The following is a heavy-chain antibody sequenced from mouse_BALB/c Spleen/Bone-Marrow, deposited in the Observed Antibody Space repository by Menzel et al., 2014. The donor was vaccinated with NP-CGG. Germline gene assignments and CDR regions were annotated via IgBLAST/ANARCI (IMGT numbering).Heavy chain of an antibody. CDR2: IDPSDSDA. J-gene: IGHJ1*01. D-gene: IGHD1-1*01. V-gene: IGHV1-69*02. Sequence: QVQLQQPGAELVKPGASVKLSCKASGYTFTIYWMHWVKQRPGQGLEWIGEIDPSDSDANYNQKLKGKATLTVDKSSTTAYMQLSSLTSEDSAVYYCARRNYYSSHYWYFDVWGAGTTVTVSS. CDR3: ARRNYYSSHYWYFDV. CDR1: GYTFTIYW.